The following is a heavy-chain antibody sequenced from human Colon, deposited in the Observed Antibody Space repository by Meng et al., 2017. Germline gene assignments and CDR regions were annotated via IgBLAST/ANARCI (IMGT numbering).Heavy chain of an antibody. CDR1: GCSVSSGSHY. J-gene: IGHJ4*02. V-gene: IGHV4-61*01. D-gene: IGHD6-19*01. CDR3: ARLIAGWPFYFDY. Sequence: QVQRQASGPGRVSRSGTLYRTCNGSGCSVSSGSHYWSWIRQPPGKGLEWIGYMFHSGTTKDNPSLKSRVSMSVDTTKNQFYLKLTSVTVADTAVFYCARLIAGWPFYFDYWGQGILVTVSS. CDR2: MFHSGTT.